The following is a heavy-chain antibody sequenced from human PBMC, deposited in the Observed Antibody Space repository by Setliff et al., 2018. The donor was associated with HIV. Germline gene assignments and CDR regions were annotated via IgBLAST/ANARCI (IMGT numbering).Heavy chain of an antibody. V-gene: IGHV3-7*05. CDR1: GFTFSNNW. CDR2: IKQDGSVK. Sequence: GGSLRLSGAASGFTFSNNWMAWVRLAPGKGLEWVANIKQDGSVKNYVDSVRGRFTISRDNADNSLFLQITGLRPEDTAMYYCARDRWFSNNWYSDYWGQGTLVTVSS. J-gene: IGHJ4*02. CDR3: ARDRWFSNNWYSDY. D-gene: IGHD6-13*01.